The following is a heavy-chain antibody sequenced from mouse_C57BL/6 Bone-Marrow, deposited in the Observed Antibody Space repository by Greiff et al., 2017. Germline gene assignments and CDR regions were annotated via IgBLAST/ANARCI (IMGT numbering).Heavy chain of an antibody. CDR3: ARSEFSYYFDY. J-gene: IGHJ2*01. V-gene: IGHV1-82*01. Sequence: VKLQESGPELVKPGASVKISCKASGYAFSSSWMNWVKQRPGKGLEWIGRIYPGDGDTNYNGKFKGKATLTADKSSSTACMQLSSLTSEDSAVYFCARSEFSYYFDYWGQGTTLTVSS. CDR1: GYAFSSSW. CDR2: IYPGDGDT.